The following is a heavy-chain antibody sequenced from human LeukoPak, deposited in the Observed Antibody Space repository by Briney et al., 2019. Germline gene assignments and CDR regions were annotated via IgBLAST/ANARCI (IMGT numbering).Heavy chain of an antibody. V-gene: IGHV3-23*01. CDR2: ISGGGDSI. Sequence: GGSLRLSCAASGFTFSNYAMSWVRQAPGRGLEWVSTISGGGDSIYYADSVKGRFTISRDNSKNTVYLQMKSLRVEDTAVYYCAKESPQFDYWGQGTLVTVSS. CDR3: AKESPQFDY. CDR1: GFTFSNYA. J-gene: IGHJ4*02.